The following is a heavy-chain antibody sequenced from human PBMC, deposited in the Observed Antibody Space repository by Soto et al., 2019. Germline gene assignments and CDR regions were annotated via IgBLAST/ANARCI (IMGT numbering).Heavy chain of an antibody. V-gene: IGHV1-69*13. D-gene: IGHD2-2*02. J-gene: IGHJ4*02. CDR1: GGTFSSYA. Sequence: VNVSCKXSGGTFSSYAISWVRQAPGQGLEWMGGIIPIFGTANYAQKFQGRVTITADESTSTAYMELSSLRSEDTAVYYCARSAGVPAAIRSGKLELDYWGQGTLVTVSS. CDR2: IIPIFGTA. CDR3: ARSAGVPAAIRSGKLELDY.